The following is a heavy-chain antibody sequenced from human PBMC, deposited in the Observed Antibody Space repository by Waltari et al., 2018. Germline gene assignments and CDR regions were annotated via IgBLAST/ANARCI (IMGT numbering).Heavy chain of an antibody. D-gene: IGHD1-26*01. CDR2: IKSKTDGGTT. CDR3: TPWELFSFDY. CDR1: AFTFRNAW. Sequence: EVQLVEAGGGLVMPGWCLRLPCAASAFTFRNAWTSGVGQAPGKGLEWVGRIKSKTDGGTTDYAAPVKGRFTISRDDSKNTLYLQMNSLKTEDTAVYYCTPWELFSFDYWGQGTLVTVSS. V-gene: IGHV3-15*01. J-gene: IGHJ4*02.